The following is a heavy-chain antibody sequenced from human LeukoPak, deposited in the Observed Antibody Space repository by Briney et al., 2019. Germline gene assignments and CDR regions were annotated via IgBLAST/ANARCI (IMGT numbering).Heavy chain of an antibody. V-gene: IGHV1-69*01. CDR1: GGTFSSYA. Sequence: SVKVSCKASGGTFSSYAISCVRQAPGQGLEWMGGITPIFGTANYAQKFQGRVTITPDESTSTAYMELSSLRSEDTAVYYCARASLVVVPVVGAFDIWGQGTMVTVSS. D-gene: IGHD2-2*01. J-gene: IGHJ3*02. CDR2: ITPIFGTA. CDR3: ARASLVVVPVVGAFDI.